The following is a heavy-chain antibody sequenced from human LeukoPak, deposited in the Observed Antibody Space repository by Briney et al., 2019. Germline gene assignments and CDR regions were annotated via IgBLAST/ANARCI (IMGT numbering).Heavy chain of an antibody. D-gene: IGHD6-13*01. J-gene: IGHJ4*02. Sequence: GASVKVSCRASGYTLTDNYMHWMRQAPGQGLEWMGWINPNSGDTNYAQKFQGRVTMTRDTSISTAYMELSRLRSDDTAVYYCARDLIEVAGNDYWGQGTLVTVSS. CDR3: ARDLIEVAGNDY. CDR2: INPNSGDT. V-gene: IGHV1-2*02. CDR1: GYTLTDNY.